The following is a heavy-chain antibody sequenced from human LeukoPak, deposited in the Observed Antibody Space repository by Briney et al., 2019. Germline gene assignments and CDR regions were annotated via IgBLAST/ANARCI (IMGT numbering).Heavy chain of an antibody. J-gene: IGHJ4*02. CDR2: IAYDGSHK. D-gene: IGHD4-23*01. V-gene: IGHV3-30*03. Sequence: GGSLRLSCAASGFIFSTYGLHWVRQAPGKGLEWVAVIAYDGSHKYYADSVKGRITISRDNSKNTLYLQMNSLRAEDTAVYYCARNQDYGGFDFWGQGTLVTVSS. CDR1: GFIFSTYG. CDR3: ARNQDYGGFDF.